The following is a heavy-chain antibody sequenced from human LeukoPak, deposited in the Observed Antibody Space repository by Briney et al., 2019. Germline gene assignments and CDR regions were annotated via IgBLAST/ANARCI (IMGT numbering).Heavy chain of an antibody. J-gene: IGHJ4*02. CDR1: GFTFSSHW. V-gene: IGHV3-74*01. CDR3: ARDGPDY. Sequence: GGSLRLSCAASGFTFSSHWMHWVRQAPGKGLVWVSRIHDDGTTTNYADSVKGRFTISRDNAKNTLYLQMNSLRAEDTAVYYCARDGPDYWGQGTLVTVSS. CDR2: IHDDGTTT.